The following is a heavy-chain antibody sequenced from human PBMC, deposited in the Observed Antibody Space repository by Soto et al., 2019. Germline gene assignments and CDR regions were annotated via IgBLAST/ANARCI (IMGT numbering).Heavy chain of an antibody. V-gene: IGHV3-30-3*01. J-gene: IGHJ6*02. CDR1: GFTFSSYA. D-gene: IGHD3-10*01. Sequence: GGSLRLSCAASGFTFSSYAMHWVRQAPGKGLEWVAVISYDGSNKYYADSVKGRFTISRDNSKNTLYLQMNSLRAEDTAVYYCARDLSGFGELHTNYYYYYGMDVWGQGTTVTVSS. CDR3: ARDLSGFGELHTNYYYYYGMDV. CDR2: ISYDGSNK.